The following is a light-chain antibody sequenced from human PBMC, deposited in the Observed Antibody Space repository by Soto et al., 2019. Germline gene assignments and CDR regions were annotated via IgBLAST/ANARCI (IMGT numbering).Light chain of an antibody. CDR2: DAA. CDR3: QQYSAYPYA. Sequence: DIQMTQSPSTLSASVGDRVTITCRASQSVTSWLAWYQQKPGKAPKLLIYDAASLEGGVPSRFSGSGSGTEFTLTISGLQPDDFATYYCQQYSAYPYAFGPGTKL. J-gene: IGKJ2*01. V-gene: IGKV1-5*01. CDR1: QSVTSW.